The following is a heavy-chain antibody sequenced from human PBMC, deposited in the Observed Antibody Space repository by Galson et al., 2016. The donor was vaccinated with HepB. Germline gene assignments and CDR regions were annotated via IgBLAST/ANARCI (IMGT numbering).Heavy chain of an antibody. CDR1: GLTFSRYW. J-gene: IGHJ4*02. CDR3: AKGDYYDSSGYFPFDY. D-gene: IGHD3-22*01. V-gene: IGHV3-7*03. CDR2: INQDGSEK. Sequence: SLRLSCAASGLTFSRYWMTWVRQAPGKGLEWVANINQDGSEKYYVDSVKGRFTISRDNSKNTLYLQMNSLRAEDTAVYYCAKGDYYDSSGYFPFDYWGQGTLVTVSS.